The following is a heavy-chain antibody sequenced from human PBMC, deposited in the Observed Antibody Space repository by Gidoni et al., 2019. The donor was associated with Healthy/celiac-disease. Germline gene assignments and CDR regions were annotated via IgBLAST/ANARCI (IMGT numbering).Heavy chain of an antibody. CDR2: IYYSGST. CDR1: GGSISSSSYY. J-gene: IGHJ4*02. Sequence: QLQLQESGPGLVKPSETLSLPCTVSGGSISSSSYYWGWIRQPPGKGLEWIGSIYYSGSTYYNPSLKSRVTISVDTSKNQFSLKLSSVTAADTAVYYCASRYCSGGSCYSFDYWGQGTLVTVSS. D-gene: IGHD2-15*01. CDR3: ASRYCSGGSCYSFDY. V-gene: IGHV4-39*01.